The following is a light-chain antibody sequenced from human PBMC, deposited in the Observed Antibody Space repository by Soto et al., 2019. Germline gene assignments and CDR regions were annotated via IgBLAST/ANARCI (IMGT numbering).Light chain of an antibody. CDR3: SSYTTGSTPFV. CDR2: DVD. V-gene: IGLV2-14*01. CDR1: SSDVGGYNY. Sequence: QSVLTQPASVSGSPGQSITISCTGTSSDVGGYNYVSWYQQHPGKAPKLMIYDVDHRPSGVSDRFSGSKSGNTASLTISGLQAEDEADYYCSSYTTGSTPFVFGIGTKLTVL. J-gene: IGLJ1*01.